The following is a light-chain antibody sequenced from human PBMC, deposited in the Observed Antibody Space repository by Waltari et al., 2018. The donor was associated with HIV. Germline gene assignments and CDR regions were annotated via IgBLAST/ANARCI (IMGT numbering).Light chain of an antibody. CDR3: SSYTTSSTVV. V-gene: IGLV2-14*01. CDR2: EVN. J-gene: IGLJ3*02. Sequence: QSALTQPASVSGSPGQSITISCTATSSHVGDSKYVSWYQPYPGKAPKLMSYEVNNRRSGVSNRFSGSKSGHTASLTISGLQTEDEGDYYCSSYTTSSTVVFGGGTKLTVL. CDR1: SSHVGDSKY.